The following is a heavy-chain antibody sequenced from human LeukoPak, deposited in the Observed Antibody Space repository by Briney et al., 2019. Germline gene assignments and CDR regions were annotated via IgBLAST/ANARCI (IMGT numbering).Heavy chain of an antibody. CDR3: ARERPGEDTFDI. V-gene: IGHV3-48*03. Sequence: RGSLRLSCAASGFTFSSYEMNWVRQAPGKGLGWVSFISSSGNTIYYADSVKGRFIISRDNAKNSLYLQMNSLRTEDTAIYYCARERPGEDTFDIWGQGTMFTVSS. D-gene: IGHD7-27*01. J-gene: IGHJ3*02. CDR1: GFTFSSYE. CDR2: ISSSGNTI.